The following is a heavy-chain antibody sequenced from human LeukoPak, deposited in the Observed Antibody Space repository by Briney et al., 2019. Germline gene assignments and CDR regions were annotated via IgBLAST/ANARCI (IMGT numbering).Heavy chain of an antibody. CDR1: GYTFTSYD. V-gene: IGHV1-8*01. CDR2: MNPNSGNT. D-gene: IGHD6-6*01. Sequence: ASVKVFCKASGYTFTSYDINWVRQATGQGLEWMGWMNPNSGNTGYAQKFQGRVTMTRNTSISTAYMELSSLRSEDTAVYYCARARIAARVGRGPSNWFDPWGQGTLVTVSS. CDR3: ARARIAARVGRGPSNWFDP. J-gene: IGHJ5*02.